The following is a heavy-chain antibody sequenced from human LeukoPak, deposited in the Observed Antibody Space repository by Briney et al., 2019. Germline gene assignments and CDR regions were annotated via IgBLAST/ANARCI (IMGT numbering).Heavy chain of an antibody. J-gene: IGHJ3*02. CDR1: GGSISSYY. CDR2: IYYSGST. D-gene: IGHD3-22*01. V-gene: IGHV4-59*08. Sequence: PSETLSLTCTVSGGSISSYYWSWIRQPPGKGLEWIGYIYYSGSTNYNPSLKSRVTISVDTSKNQFSLKLSSVTAADTAVYYCATLDYYDSSGRLVGAFDIWGQGTMVTVSS. CDR3: ATLDYYDSSGRLVGAFDI.